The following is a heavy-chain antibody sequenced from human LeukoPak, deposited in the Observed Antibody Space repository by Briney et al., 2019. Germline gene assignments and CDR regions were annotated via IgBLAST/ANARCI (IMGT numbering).Heavy chain of an antibody. V-gene: IGHV4-59*02. CDR2: VHSTGRT. D-gene: IGHD1-1*01. CDR3: ARIASGATT. J-gene: IGHJ4*02. CDR1: GASVSDKY. Sequence: SETLSLTCAVSGASVSDKYWSWLRQPPGKGLEWIGYVHSTGRTSYSPSLKSRVTMSVDTSNNQVSLKLTSVTSADAAVYYCARIASGATTWGQGTLVTVSS.